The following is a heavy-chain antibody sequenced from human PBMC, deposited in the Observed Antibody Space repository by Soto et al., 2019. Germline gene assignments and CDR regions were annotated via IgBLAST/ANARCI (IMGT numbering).Heavy chain of an antibody. CDR1: GYTFTTYW. CDR2: IYPGDSDT. CDR3: GRLDSSYYFDY. D-gene: IGHD3-22*01. V-gene: IGHV5-51*01. J-gene: IGHJ4*02. Sequence: GESLKISCKGSGYTFTTYWIGWARQMPGKGLEWMGIIYPGDSDTTYSPSFQGQVTISADKSISTAYLQWNSLKASDSAMYYCGRLDSSYYFDYWGQGTLVTVSS.